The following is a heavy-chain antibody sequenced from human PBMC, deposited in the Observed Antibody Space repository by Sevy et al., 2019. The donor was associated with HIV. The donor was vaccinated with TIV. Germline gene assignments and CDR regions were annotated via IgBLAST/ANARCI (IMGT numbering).Heavy chain of an antibody. CDR3: VRDGWNY. CDR1: GFTFSTST. V-gene: IGHV3-21*01. J-gene: IGHJ4*02. D-gene: IGHD2-15*01. CDR2: MTSSGSYI. Sequence: EGSLRLSCAASGFTFSTSTMNWVRQAPGKGLEWVSLMTSSGSYILYADSVKGRFTISRDNAKNSVFLQMNSLRVEDTAVYYCVRDGWNYWGQRTLVTVSS.